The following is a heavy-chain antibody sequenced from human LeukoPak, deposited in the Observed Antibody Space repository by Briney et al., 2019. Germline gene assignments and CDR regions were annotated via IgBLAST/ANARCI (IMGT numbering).Heavy chain of an antibody. CDR1: GGSFSGYY. J-gene: IGHJ1*01. V-gene: IGHV4-34*01. Sequence: SETLSLTCAVYGGSFSGYYWSWIRQPPGKGLEWIGEMNHSGSTNYSPSLKSRVIVSVDTSKNQFSLKLTSVTAADTAVYYCARHGFAGAFQHWGQGTLVTVSS. CDR3: ARHGFAGAFQH. D-gene: IGHD3-10*01. CDR2: MNHSGST.